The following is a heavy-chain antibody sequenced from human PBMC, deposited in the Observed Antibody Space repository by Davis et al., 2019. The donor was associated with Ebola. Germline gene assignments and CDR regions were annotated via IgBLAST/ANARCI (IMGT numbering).Heavy chain of an antibody. J-gene: IGHJ5*02. Sequence: SETLSLTCAVYGGSFSGYYWSWIRQPPGKGLEWIGEINHSGSTNYNPSLKSRVTISVDTSKNQFSLKLSSVTAADTAVYYCARHESLSWFDPWGQGTQVIVSS. CDR1: GGSFSGYY. V-gene: IGHV4-34*01. CDR3: ARHESLSWFDP. CDR2: INHSGST. D-gene: IGHD2/OR15-2a*01.